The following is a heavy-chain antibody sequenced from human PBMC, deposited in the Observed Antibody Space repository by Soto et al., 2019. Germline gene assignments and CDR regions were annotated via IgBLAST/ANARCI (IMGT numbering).Heavy chain of an antibody. CDR1: GYTFTSYG. J-gene: IGHJ4*02. V-gene: IGHV1-18*01. Sequence: ASVKVSCKASGYTFTSYGVSWVRQAPGQGLEWMGWISAYNGNTHYAQKLQGRVTMTTDTSTSTAYMELRSLRSDDTAVYYCARDLGPFIVGALSSYYFDYWGQGTLVTVSS. D-gene: IGHD1-26*01. CDR2: ISAYNGNT. CDR3: ARDLGPFIVGALSSYYFDY.